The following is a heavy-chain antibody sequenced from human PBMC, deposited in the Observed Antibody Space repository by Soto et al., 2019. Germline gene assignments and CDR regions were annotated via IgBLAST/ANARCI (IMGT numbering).Heavy chain of an antibody. D-gene: IGHD3-10*01. CDR1: EGTFNRYT. CDR2: VNPIVGMS. V-gene: IGHV1-69*02. Sequence: QVLLVQSGAEVKKPGSSVRVSCSASEGTFNRYTINWVRQAPGQRLEWVGRVNPIVGMSSSASKFQGRVSLSADKSTSTAYMALTSLKSEDTAVYYCATTYGSGSAHFDSWGQGTLVTVS. CDR3: ATTYGSGSAHFDS. J-gene: IGHJ4*02.